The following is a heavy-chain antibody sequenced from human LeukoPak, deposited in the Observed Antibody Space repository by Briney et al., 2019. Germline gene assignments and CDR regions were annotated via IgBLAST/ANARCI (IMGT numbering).Heavy chain of an antibody. D-gene: IGHD6-19*01. CDR2: IYYSGST. CDR1: GGSISNFY. CDR3: ARDMRAVAGTGAFDI. V-gene: IGHV4-59*01. Sequence: SETLSLTCTVSGGSISNFYWSWIRQPPGKGLEWIGCIYYSGSTNFNPSLKSRVTISVDTSKNQFSLKVSSVTAADTAVYYCARDMRAVAGTGAFDIWGQGTMVTVSS. J-gene: IGHJ3*02.